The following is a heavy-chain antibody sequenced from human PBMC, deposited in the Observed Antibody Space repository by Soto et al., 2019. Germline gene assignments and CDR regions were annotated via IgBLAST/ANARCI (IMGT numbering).Heavy chain of an antibody. D-gene: IGHD6-19*01. Sequence: ASVKVSCKASGYTSISYYIHWVRQAPGQGLEWMGMINPNDGSTTNAQKFQNRLSMTRDTSASTVYMELSSLRSEDTAVYYCARADGMDVWGQGTTVTVSS. CDR1: GYTSISYY. CDR2: INPNDGST. V-gene: IGHV1-46*01. CDR3: ARADGMDV. J-gene: IGHJ6*02.